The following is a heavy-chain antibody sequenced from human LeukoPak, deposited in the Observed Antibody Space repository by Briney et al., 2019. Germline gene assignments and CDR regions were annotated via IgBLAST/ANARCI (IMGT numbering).Heavy chain of an antibody. CDR3: ARDRAPNYDFWPNDAFDI. D-gene: IGHD3-3*01. V-gene: IGHV1-8*01. J-gene: IGHJ3*02. Sequence: ASMKVSCKVSGYTLTELSMHWVRQATGQGLEWMGWMNPNSGNTGYAQKFQGRVTMTRNTSISTAYMELSSLRSEDTAVYYCARDRAPNYDFWPNDAFDIWGQGTMVTVSS. CDR2: MNPNSGNT. CDR1: GYTLTELS.